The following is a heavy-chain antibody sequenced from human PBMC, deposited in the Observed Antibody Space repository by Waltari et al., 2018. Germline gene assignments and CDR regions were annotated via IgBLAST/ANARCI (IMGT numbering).Heavy chain of an antibody. D-gene: IGHD3-10*01. CDR1: GFTFSSSP. CDR3: AKAGYILLRGAPIDA. Sequence: EVQLLESGGGLVQPGVSLMLPCAASGFTFSSSPMTWVRQAPGKRRGWVSVISSPDEATHNTCSGKGRFTISRDNSKNTPYLQMHSLRVEDTAIYYCAKAGYILLRGAPIDAWGLGTLVTVSS. CDR2: ISSPDEAT. J-gene: IGHJ5*02. V-gene: IGHV3-23*01.